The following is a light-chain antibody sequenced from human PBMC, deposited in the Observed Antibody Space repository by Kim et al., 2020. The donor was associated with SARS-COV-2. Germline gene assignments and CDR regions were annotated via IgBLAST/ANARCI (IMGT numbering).Light chain of an antibody. J-gene: IGLJ2*01. CDR2: HSD. CDR1: KLGDKY. CDR3: QAWDTNTVL. Sequence: SGSPGQTASIPCSADKLGDKYAGWYQQKPGQYPVLVIYHSDKRPPGIPERFSASNSGNTATLTISGTQAMDEADYYCQAWDTNTVLFGGGTKVTVL. V-gene: IGLV3-1*01.